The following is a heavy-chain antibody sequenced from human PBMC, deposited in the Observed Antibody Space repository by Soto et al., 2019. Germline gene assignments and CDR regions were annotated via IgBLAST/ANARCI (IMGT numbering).Heavy chain of an antibody. CDR2: ISYDGSNK. J-gene: IGHJ4*02. V-gene: IGHV3-30*18. CDR3: AKDRPDTAMASRTDY. CDR1: GFTFSSYG. D-gene: IGHD5-18*01. Sequence: QVQLVESGGGVVQPGRSLRLSCAASGFTFSSYGMHWVRQAPGKGLEWVAVISYDGSNKYYADSVKCRFTISRDNSKNTLYLQMNSLRAEDTAVYYCAKDRPDTAMASRTDYWGQGTLVTVSS.